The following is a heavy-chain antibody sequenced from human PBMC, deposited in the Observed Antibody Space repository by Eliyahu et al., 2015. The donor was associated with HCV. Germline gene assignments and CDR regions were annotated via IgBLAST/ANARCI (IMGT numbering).Heavy chain of an antibody. J-gene: IGHJ3*02. V-gene: IGHV2-26*01. Sequence: QVTLKESGPVLVKPTETLTLTCTXSGFSLSNAXMXXSWIRQPPGKALEWLAHIFSNDEKSYSTSLKSRLTISKDTSKSQVVLTMTNMDPVDTATYYCARILPIYDYVWGSYRYSAFDIWGQGTMVTVSS. CDR2: IFSNDEK. CDR3: ARILPIYDYVWGSYRYSAFDI. D-gene: IGHD3-16*02. CDR1: GFSLSNAXMX.